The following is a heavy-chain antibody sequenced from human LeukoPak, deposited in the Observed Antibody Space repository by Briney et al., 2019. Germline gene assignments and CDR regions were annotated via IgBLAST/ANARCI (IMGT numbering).Heavy chain of an antibody. CDR3: ATEKHVDIVATGEAFDI. CDR2: FDPEDGET. D-gene: IGHD5-12*01. Sequence: ASVKVSCKVSGYTPTELSMHWVRQAPGKGLEWMGGFDPEDGETIYAQKFQGRVTMTEDTSTDTAYMELSSLRSEDTAVYYCATEKHVDIVATGEAFDIWGQGTMVTVSS. CDR1: GYTPTELS. V-gene: IGHV1-24*01. J-gene: IGHJ3*02.